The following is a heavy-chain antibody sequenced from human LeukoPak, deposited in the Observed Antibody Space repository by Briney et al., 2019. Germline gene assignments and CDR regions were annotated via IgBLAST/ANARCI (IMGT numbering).Heavy chain of an antibody. CDR1: GYSFTIYW. CDR2: LYPCDSDT. CDR3: ARFPTNYDDHGDY. V-gene: IGHV5-51*01. D-gene: IGHD3-3*01. J-gene: IGHJ4*02. Sequence: GESLKMSCQCSGYSFTIYWLGWVRPMPGKGLEWMGILYPCDSDTRYSPSFQGQVTISADKSISTAYVQWSSLKASDTAMYYCARFPTNYDDHGDYWGEGTLVTVSS.